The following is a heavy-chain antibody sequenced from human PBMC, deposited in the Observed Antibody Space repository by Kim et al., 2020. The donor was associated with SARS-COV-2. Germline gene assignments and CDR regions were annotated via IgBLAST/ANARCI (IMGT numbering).Heavy chain of an antibody. V-gene: IGHV3-74*01. D-gene: IGHD3-10*01. CDR2: ININGSSR. Sequence: GGSLRLSCAASGFTFNTYWMHWVRQAPGKGLVWVSHININGSSRDYVDSVKGRFTISRDNAKNTLYLQMNSLRADDTAVYFCARVSRFRSGTYDYFYNAMAVWGQRSTVTVSS. CDR1: GFTFNTYW. J-gene: IGHJ6*02. CDR3: ARVSRFRSGTYDYFYNAMAV.